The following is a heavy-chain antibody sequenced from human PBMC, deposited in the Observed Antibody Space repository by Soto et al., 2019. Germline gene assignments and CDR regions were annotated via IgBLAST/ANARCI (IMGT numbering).Heavy chain of an antibody. CDR3: AKDPGAGYSSSSH. V-gene: IGHV3-23*01. D-gene: IGHD6-6*01. J-gene: IGHJ4*02. CDR2: ISGSGGST. Sequence: EVQLLESGGGLVQPGGSLRLSCAASGFTFSSYAMSWVRQAPGKGLEWVSAISGSGGSTYYADSVKGRFTISRDNSKNTLYLQMNSLRAEDTAXXXXAKDPGAGYSSSSHWGQGTLVTVSS. CDR1: GFTFSSYA.